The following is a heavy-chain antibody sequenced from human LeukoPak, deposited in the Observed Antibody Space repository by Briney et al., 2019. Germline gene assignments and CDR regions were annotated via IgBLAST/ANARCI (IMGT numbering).Heavy chain of an antibody. D-gene: IGHD6-6*01. V-gene: IGHV3-7*01. J-gene: IGHJ4*02. CDR3: ARDRPAARSDY. Sequence: GGSLRLSCAASGFTFSSYWMSWVRQAPGKGLEWVANINQDGSEKYYVDSVKGRFTISRDNAKNTLYLQMNSLRAEDTAVYYCARDRPAARSDYWGQGTLVTVSS. CDR1: GFTFSSYW. CDR2: INQDGSEK.